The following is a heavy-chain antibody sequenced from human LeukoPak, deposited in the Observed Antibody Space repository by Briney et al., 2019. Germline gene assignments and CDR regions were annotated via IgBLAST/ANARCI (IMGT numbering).Heavy chain of an antibody. D-gene: IGHD5-12*01. CDR2: INPSGGST. CDR3: ARGHQYYIVATMSGYYGMDV. J-gene: IGHJ6*02. Sequence: GASVKVSCKASGYTFTSYYMHWVRQAPGQGLEWMGIINPSGGSTSYAQKFQGRVTMTRDTSTSTVYMELSSLRSEDTAVYYCARGHQYYIVATMSGYYGMDVWGQGTTVTVSS. V-gene: IGHV1-46*01. CDR1: GYTFTSYY.